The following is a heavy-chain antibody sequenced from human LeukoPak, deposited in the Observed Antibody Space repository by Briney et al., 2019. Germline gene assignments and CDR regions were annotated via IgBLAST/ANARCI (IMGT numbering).Heavy chain of an antibody. Sequence: PGGSLRLSCAASGFTFSSYSMNWVRQAPGKGLEWVSSISSSSNYIYYADSVKGRFTISRDNAKNSLYLQMNSLRAEDTAVYYCAREGGCSSTSCPRDAFDIWGQGTMVTVSS. CDR2: ISSSSNYI. CDR1: GFTFSSYS. J-gene: IGHJ3*02. V-gene: IGHV3-21*01. CDR3: AREGGCSSTSCPRDAFDI. D-gene: IGHD2-2*01.